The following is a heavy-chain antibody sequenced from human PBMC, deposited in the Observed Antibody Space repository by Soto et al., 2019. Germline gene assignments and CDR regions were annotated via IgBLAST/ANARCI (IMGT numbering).Heavy chain of an antibody. J-gene: IGHJ4*02. CDR2: ISGSGGST. CDR1: GFTFNNYA. CDR3: AKLASGHYCTNGVCLLYYCDY. Sequence: EVQLLESGGGLVQPGGSLRLSCAASGFTFNNYAMSWVRQAPGKGLEWVSAISGSGGSTHYADSVKGRFTISRDNSKNTLCLQMNSLRAEDPAVYYCAKLASGHYCTNGVCLLYYCDYWGQGAQVTVSS. V-gene: IGHV3-23*01. D-gene: IGHD2-8*01.